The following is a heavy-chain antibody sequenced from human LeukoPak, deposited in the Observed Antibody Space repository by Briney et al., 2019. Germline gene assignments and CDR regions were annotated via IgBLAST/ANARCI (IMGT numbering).Heavy chain of an antibody. Sequence: GGSLRLSCSASGFTFSSYAMSWVGQAPGEGLQWVSAFSGSGGSTYYADSVKGRFTISRDNSKNTLYLQMNSLRAEDTAVYYCAKKPPGFYYDSSGSTTPADYWGQGTLVTVSS. D-gene: IGHD3-22*01. CDR1: GFTFSSYA. V-gene: IGHV3-23*01. CDR2: FSGSGGST. J-gene: IGHJ4*02. CDR3: AKKPPGFYYDSSGSTTPADY.